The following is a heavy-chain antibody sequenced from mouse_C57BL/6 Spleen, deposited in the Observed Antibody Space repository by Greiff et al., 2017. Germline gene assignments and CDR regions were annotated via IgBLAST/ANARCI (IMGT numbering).Heavy chain of an antibody. J-gene: IGHJ4*01. CDR1: GYSITSGYY. CDR3: AREDYDYDPYAMDY. V-gene: IGHV3-6*01. Sequence: EVKLEESGPGLVKPSQSLSLTCSVTGYSITSGYYWNWIRQFPGNKLEWMGYISYDGSNNYNPSLKNRISITPDTSKNQFFLKLNSVTTEDTATYYCAREDYDYDPYAMDYWGQGTSVTVSS. CDR2: ISYDGSN. D-gene: IGHD2-4*01.